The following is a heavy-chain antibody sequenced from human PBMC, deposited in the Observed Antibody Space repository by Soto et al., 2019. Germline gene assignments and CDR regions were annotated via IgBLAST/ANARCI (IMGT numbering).Heavy chain of an antibody. J-gene: IGHJ6*02. Sequence: GASVKVSCKASGYTFTSYGISWVRQAPGQGLEWMGWISAYNGNTNSAQKLQGRVTMTTDKSTSTAYMELRSLRSDDTALYYCARDLGDYDYVWGSYRPSMSYYYYGLDFWGQGTTVTVSS. CDR3: ARDLGDYDYVWGSYRPSMSYYYYGLDF. CDR2: ISAYNGNT. D-gene: IGHD3-16*02. CDR1: GYTFTSYG. V-gene: IGHV1-18*04.